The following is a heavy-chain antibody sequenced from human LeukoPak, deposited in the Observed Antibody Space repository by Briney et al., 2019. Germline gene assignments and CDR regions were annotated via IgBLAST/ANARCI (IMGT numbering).Heavy chain of an antibody. CDR1: GGSLSGYY. V-gene: IGHV4-34*01. CDR3: ARVTDAFDI. J-gene: IGHJ3*02. CDR2: INHSGST. Sequence: SETLSLTCAVYGGSLSGYYWSWIRQPPGKGLEWIGEINHSGSTNYNPSLKSRVTISVDTSKNQFSLKLSSVTAADTAVYYCARVTDAFDIWGQGTMVTVSS.